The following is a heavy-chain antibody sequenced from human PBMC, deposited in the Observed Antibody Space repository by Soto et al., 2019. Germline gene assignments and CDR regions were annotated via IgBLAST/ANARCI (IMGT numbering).Heavy chain of an antibody. Sequence: GGSLRLSCAASVFTFSSYAMSWVRQSPGKGLEWVSAISGSGCSTYYADSVKGRFTISRDNSKNTLYLQMNSLRAEDTAVYYCEKESEYSRSSEIFDYWGQGTLVTVSS. V-gene: IGHV3-23*01. CDR1: VFTFSSYA. J-gene: IGHJ4*02. D-gene: IGHD6-6*01. CDR3: EKESEYSRSSEIFDY. CDR2: ISGSGCST.